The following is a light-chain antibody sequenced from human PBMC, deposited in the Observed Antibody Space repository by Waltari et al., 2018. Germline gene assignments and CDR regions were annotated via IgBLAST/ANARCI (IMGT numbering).Light chain of an antibody. V-gene: IGLV1-47*01. J-gene: IGLJ1*01. Sequence: QSVLTQPPSASGAPGQRVTISCSGSSSNIGTNYVYWYQQLPGTAPKLLIYRNTHRPSEFPDRFSGSKSGTSASLALSGLRSEDEADYYCATWDDSLSGYVFGPGTKVTVL. CDR1: SSNIGTNY. CDR2: RNT. CDR3: ATWDDSLSGYV.